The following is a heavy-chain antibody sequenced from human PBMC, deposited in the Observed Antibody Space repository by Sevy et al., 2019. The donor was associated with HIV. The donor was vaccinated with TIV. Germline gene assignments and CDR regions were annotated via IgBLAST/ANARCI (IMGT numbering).Heavy chain of an antibody. CDR2: ISGSGGST. CDR1: GFTFSSYA. CDR3: AKQDNYCGGDCYSIFDY. D-gene: IGHD2-21*02. V-gene: IGHV3-23*01. Sequence: GGSLRLSCAASGFTFSSYAMSWVRQAPGKGLEWVSAISGSGGSTYYADSVKGRFTISRDNSKNMLYLQMNSLRAEDTAVYYCAKQDNYCGGDCYSIFDYWGQGTLVTVSS. J-gene: IGHJ4*02.